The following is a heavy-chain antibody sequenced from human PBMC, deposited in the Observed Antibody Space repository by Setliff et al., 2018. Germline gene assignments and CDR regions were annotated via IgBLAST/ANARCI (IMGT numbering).Heavy chain of an antibody. CDR2: IIPILGIA. Sequence: PSVKVSCKASGGTFSSYAISWVRQAPGQGLEWMGGIIPILGIANYAQKFQGGVTITADKSTSTAYMELSSLRSEDTAVYYCARGTRVNGSGSYFYYWGQGTLVTVSS. V-gene: IGHV1-69*10. CDR3: ARGTRVNGSGSYFYY. J-gene: IGHJ4*02. CDR1: GGTFSSYA. D-gene: IGHD3-10*01.